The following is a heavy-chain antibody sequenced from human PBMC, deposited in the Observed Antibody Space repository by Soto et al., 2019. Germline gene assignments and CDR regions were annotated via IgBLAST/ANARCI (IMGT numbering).Heavy chain of an antibody. Sequence: PGGSLRLSCAASGFTFSSYAMSWVRQAPGKGLERVSAFSGSGGSTYYADSVKGRFTISRDNSKNTLFLQMNSLRAEDTAVYYCAKTTTGTRLSHFDFWGQGTLVTVSS. CDR2: FSGSGGST. V-gene: IGHV3-23*01. D-gene: IGHD1-1*01. CDR3: AKTTTGTRLSHFDF. CDR1: GFTFSSYA. J-gene: IGHJ4*02.